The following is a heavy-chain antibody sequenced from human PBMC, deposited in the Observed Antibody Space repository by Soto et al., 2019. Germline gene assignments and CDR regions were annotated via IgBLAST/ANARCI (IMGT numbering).Heavy chain of an antibody. D-gene: IGHD3-22*01. J-gene: IGHJ5*02. CDR2: IYASGST. V-gene: IGHV4-4*07. CDR3: ATAPDIFSPAGYYVNWFDP. CDR1: GGSISTYY. Sequence: PSYNLALTCTVSGGSISTYYWRWIRQPAGKGLEWIGRIYASGSTNYNPSLKRRVTISVDASKSQFYLRLKSVTAAETAVYYCATAPDIFSPAGYYVNWFDPWGQGIRSTV.